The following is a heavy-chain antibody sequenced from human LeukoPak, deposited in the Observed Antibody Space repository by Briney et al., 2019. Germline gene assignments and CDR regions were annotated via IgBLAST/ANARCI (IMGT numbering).Heavy chain of an antibody. CDR1: GYTFTSYD. J-gene: IGHJ4*02. CDR3: ARGGRTVTTSFDY. Sequence: ASVKVSCKASGYTFTSYDINWVRQATGQGLEWMGWMNPNSGNTNYAQKLQGRVTMTTDTSTSTAYMELRSLRSDDTAVYYCARGGRTVTTSFDYWGQGTLVTVSS. CDR2: MNPNSGNT. D-gene: IGHD4-17*01. V-gene: IGHV1-18*01.